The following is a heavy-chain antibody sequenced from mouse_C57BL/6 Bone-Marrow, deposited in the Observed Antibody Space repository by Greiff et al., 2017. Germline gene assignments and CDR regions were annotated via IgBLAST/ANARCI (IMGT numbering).Heavy chain of an antibody. CDR2: IYPRSGNT. V-gene: IGHV1-81*01. J-gene: IGHJ3*01. CDR3: ATAWFAY. CDR1: GYTFTSYG. Sequence: VQLQQSGAELARPGASVKLSYKASGYTFTSYGISWVKQRTGQGLEWIGEIYPRSGNTYYNEKFKGKATLTADKSSSTAYMELRSLTSEDSAVYFCATAWFAYWGQGTLVTVSA.